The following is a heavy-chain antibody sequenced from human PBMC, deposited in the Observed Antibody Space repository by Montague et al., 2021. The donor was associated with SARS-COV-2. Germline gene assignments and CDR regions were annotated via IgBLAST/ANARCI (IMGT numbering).Heavy chain of an antibody. Sequence: SETLSLTYTVSSGSTASHYWNWIRQSPGKRPEWIGYVYYNGDTKYNPSLQSRVTLSIDTSENQFSLRLNSVTAADTAVYFCAGGWAFDPWGQGRLVTVSS. J-gene: IGHJ3*01. V-gene: IGHV4-59*08. CDR3: AGGWAFDP. D-gene: IGHD6-19*01. CDR2: VYYNGDT. CDR1: SGSTASHY.